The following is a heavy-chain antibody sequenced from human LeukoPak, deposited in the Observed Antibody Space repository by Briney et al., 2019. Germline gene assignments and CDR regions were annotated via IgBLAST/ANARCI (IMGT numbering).Heavy chain of an antibody. J-gene: IGHJ4*02. Sequence: PSQTLSLTCTVSGGSIISGGYYWSWIRQHPGKGLEWIGYIYYSGSTYYNPSLKSRVTISVDTSKNQFSLKLSSVTAADTAVYYCARAYCSSTSCRASSDYWGQGTLVTVSS. CDR2: IYYSGST. D-gene: IGHD2-2*01. V-gene: IGHV4-31*03. CDR1: GGSIISGGYY. CDR3: ARAYCSSTSCRASSDY.